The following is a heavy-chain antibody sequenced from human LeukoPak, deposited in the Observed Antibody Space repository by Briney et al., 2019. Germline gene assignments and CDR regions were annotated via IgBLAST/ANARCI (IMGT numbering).Heavy chain of an antibody. D-gene: IGHD1-26*01. CDR2: IVPIFATA. J-gene: IGHJ4*02. V-gene: IGHV1-69*05. CDR3: AIEEGELPRELDY. Sequence: SVKLSSTASGGTFGSYAISWVRQAPGHRLEWMGRIVPIFATANSAQKIPGRVTITTDESTSTANMELSSLTAEDTAVYYCAIEEGELPRELDYWGQGTLVTVSS. CDR1: GGTFGSYA.